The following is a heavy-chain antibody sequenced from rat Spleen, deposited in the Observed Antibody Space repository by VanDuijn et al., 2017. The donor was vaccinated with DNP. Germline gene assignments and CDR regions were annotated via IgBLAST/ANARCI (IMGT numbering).Heavy chain of an antibody. CDR1: GFNFSDYN. J-gene: IGHJ3*01. CDR3: TIYYNTGDNWFAY. D-gene: IGHD1-1*01. CDR2: ILFDGSRT. Sequence: EVQLVESGGGLVQPGGSLKLSCAASGFNFSDYNMAWVRQTPKKGLEWVTAILFDGSRTYYRDSVKGRFTMSRDNAKNTLYLQMNSLRSEDTATYYCTIYYNTGDNWFAYWGQGTLVTVSS. V-gene: IGHV5S10*01.